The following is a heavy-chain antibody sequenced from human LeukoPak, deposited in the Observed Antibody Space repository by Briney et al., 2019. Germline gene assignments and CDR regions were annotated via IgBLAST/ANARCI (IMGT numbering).Heavy chain of an antibody. CDR3: AKDPIYCSSTSCYVFDY. V-gene: IGHV3-23*01. Sequence: PGGSLRLSCAASGFTFSSYSMNWVRQAPGKGLEWVSGISGSGGSTYCADSVKGRFTISRDNSKNTLYLQMNSLRAEDTAIYYCAKDPIYCSSTSCYVFDYWGQGALVTVSS. CDR2: ISGSGGST. D-gene: IGHD2-2*01. J-gene: IGHJ4*02. CDR1: GFTFSSYS.